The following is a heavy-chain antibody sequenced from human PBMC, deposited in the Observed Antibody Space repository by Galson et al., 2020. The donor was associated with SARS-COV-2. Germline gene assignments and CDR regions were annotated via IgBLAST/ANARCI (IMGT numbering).Heavy chain of an antibody. CDR3: ARESSGRSFDY. CDR2: INPNSGGT. Sequence: ASVTVSCTASGHLFTAYYMHWVRQAPGQGLEWMGWINPNSGGTNYAQKFQDWVTMTRDTSTSTVYMEMRRLRSDDTAVYFCARESSGRSFDYWGQGTLLTVSS. CDR1: GHLFTAYY. J-gene: IGHJ4*02. V-gene: IGHV1-2*04. D-gene: IGHD6-19*01.